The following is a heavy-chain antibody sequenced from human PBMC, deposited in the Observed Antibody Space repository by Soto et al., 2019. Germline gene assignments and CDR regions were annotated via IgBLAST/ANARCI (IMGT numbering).Heavy chain of an antibody. V-gene: IGHV1-18*01. CDR1: GYTFTSYG. J-gene: IGHJ3*02. CDR2: NSAYNGNT. Sequence: ASVKVSCKASGYTFTSYGISWVRQAPGQGLEWMGWNSAYNGNTNYAQKLQGRVTMTTDTSTSTAYMELRSLRSDDTAVYYCANSGVVVAATDGAFDIWGQGTMVTVSS. D-gene: IGHD2-15*01. CDR3: ANSGVVVAATDGAFDI.